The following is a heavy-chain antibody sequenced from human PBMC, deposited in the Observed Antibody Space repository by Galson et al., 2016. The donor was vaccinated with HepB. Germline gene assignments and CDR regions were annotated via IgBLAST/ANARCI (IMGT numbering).Heavy chain of an antibody. Sequence: SETLSPTCILSGASVNSGTYYCTWFRQPPGKGLEWIGYVYNRASTKYSPSLKSRVVISLDTSNNQFSLNLRSVTAADTAMYYCATVGWSHGCNQWGPGTLVTVSS. CDR2: VYNRAST. CDR1: GASVNSGTYY. CDR3: ATVGWSHGCNQ. V-gene: IGHV4-61*01. J-gene: IGHJ4*01. D-gene: IGHD5-24*01.